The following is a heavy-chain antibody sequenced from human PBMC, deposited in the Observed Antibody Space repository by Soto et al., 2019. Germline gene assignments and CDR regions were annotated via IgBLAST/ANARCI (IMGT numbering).Heavy chain of an antibody. CDR2: INHSGST. J-gene: IGHJ4*02. V-gene: IGHV4-34*01. Sequence: SETLSLTCAVYGGSFSGYYWSWIRQPPGKGLEWIGEINHSGSTNYNPSLKSRVTISVDTSKNQFSLKLSSVTAADTAVYYCARTPEAIAVAGNYFDYWGQGTLVTVSS. CDR3: ARTPEAIAVAGNYFDY. D-gene: IGHD6-19*01. CDR1: GGSFSGYY.